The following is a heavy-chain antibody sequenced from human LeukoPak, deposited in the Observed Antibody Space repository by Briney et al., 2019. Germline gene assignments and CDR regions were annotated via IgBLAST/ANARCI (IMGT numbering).Heavy chain of an antibody. V-gene: IGHV3-23*01. J-gene: IGHJ4*02. CDR2: VGGTNGII. CDR1: GFTFSSYA. CDR3: ARRGPHCSGGGCSTDY. D-gene: IGHD2-15*01. Sequence: PGGSLRLSCEASGFTFSSYAIGWVRQAPGKGLEWVSIVGGTNGIIHYADSVKGRFTISRDNSRNTAYLQMSSLRVEDTAVYYCARRGPHCSGGGCSTDYWGQGTLVTVS.